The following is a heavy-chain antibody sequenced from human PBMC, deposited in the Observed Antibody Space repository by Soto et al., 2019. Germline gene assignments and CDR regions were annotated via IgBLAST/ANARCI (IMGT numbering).Heavy chain of an antibody. Sequence: QVQLEDACPGLVRPSETLSLTCSVSGVSITSYYWSWIRQSAGGGLEWMGRINTHGLSTYSPSFKSRLTMSLDTSKNQVSLRLISVTAADTAVYFCARVPVAVAATEDYYGLDVWGQGTTVTVSS. J-gene: IGHJ6*02. CDR3: ARVPVAVAATEDYYGLDV. CDR2: INTHGLS. CDR1: GVSITSYY. D-gene: IGHD2-15*01. V-gene: IGHV4-4*07.